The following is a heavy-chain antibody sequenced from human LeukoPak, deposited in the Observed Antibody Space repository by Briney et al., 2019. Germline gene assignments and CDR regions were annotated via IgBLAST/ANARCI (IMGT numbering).Heavy chain of an antibody. J-gene: IGHJ4*02. Sequence: GGSLRLSCAASGFTFSSYGMHWVRQAPGKGLEWVAVISYDGSNKYYADSVKGRFTISRDNSKNTLYLQMNSLRAEDTAVYYCAKDDSRTTYCFDYWGQGTLVTVSS. CDR2: ISYDGSNK. CDR1: GFTFSSYG. D-gene: IGHD1-14*01. CDR3: AKDDSRTTYCFDY. V-gene: IGHV3-30*18.